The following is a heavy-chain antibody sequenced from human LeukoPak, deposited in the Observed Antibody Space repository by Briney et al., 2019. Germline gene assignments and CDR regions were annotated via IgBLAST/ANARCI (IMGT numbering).Heavy chain of an antibody. CDR3: ARDGATFSGYDWYYYMDV. CDR1: GFTFSDYY. V-gene: IGHV3-11*04. CDR2: ISSSGSTI. D-gene: IGHD5-12*01. Sequence: GGSLRLSCAASGFTFSDYYMSWIRQAPGKGLEWVSYISSSGSTISYADSVKGRFTSSRDNAKNSLYLQMNSLRAEDTAVYYCARDGATFSGYDWYYYMDVWGKGTTVTVSS. J-gene: IGHJ6*03.